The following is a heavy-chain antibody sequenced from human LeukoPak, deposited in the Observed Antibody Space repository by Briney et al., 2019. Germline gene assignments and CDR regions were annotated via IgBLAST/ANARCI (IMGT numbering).Heavy chain of an antibody. V-gene: IGHV1-2*02. CDR1: GYSFPNYY. CDR2: INPNGGGT. CDR3: ARDFYHVY. Sequence: ASVPVSCKASGYSFPNYYMHWVRQAPGQGLEWMGCINPNGGGTNYAQKFQGRVTMTRETSISTGYMELSRLGSDDTAVYYYARDFYHVYRGQGTSGTVSS. D-gene: IGHD2-2*01. J-gene: IGHJ4*02.